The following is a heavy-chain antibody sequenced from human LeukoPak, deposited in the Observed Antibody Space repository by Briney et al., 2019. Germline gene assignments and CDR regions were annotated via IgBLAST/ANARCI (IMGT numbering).Heavy chain of an antibody. J-gene: IGHJ4*02. CDR2: IWYDGSNK. Sequence: GGSLRLSCAASGFTFSSYGMHWVRQAPGKGLEWVAVIWYDGSNKYYADSVKGRFTISRDNSKNTLYLQMNSLRAEDTAVYYCARGVITFGGVIVIREYYFDYWGQGTLVTVSS. V-gene: IGHV3-33*01. CDR1: GFTFSSYG. CDR3: ARGVITFGGVIVIREYYFDY. D-gene: IGHD3-16*02.